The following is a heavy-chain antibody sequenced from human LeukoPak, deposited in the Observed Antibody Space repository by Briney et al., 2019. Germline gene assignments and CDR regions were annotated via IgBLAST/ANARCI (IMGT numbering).Heavy chain of an antibody. CDR2: ISEDGSNK. D-gene: IGHD3-10*02. J-gene: IGHJ4*02. CDR1: GLTFRNYW. V-gene: IGHV3-7*01. Sequence: GGSLRLSCAASGLTFRNYWMSWIRQAAGKGLEWAAHISEDGSNKYYVDSVKGRFTISRDNAKNSLHLQMNSLRVEDTAVYYCVSWSGKYYVTSEIPANSWGQGTLVTVSS. CDR3: VSWSGKYYVTSEIPANS.